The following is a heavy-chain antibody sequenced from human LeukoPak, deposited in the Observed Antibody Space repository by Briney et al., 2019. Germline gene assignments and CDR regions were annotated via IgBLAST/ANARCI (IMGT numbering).Heavy chain of an antibody. CDR1: GGSMSSFY. J-gene: IGHJ4*02. CDR3: AREWTSGDGSGYPYYFDY. Sequence: SETLSLTCTVSGGSMSSFYWDWIRQPAGKGLQWIGRIYTSGATNYNPSLKSRVTMSVDTSKNQFSLKLSSVTAADTAVYYCAREWTSGDGSGYPYYFDYWGPGTLVTVS. CDR2: IYTSGAT. V-gene: IGHV4-4*07. D-gene: IGHD3-22*01.